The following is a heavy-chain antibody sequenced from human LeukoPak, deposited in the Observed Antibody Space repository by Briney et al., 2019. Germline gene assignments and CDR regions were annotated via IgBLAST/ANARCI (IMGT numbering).Heavy chain of an antibody. V-gene: IGHV1-2*02. CDR3: ARPQLYDSSGYEDHAFDI. J-gene: IGHJ3*02. D-gene: IGHD3-22*01. CDR2: INPNSGGT. CDR1: GYTFTGYY. Sequence: ASVKVSCKASGYTFTGYYMHWVRQAPGQGLEWMGWINPNSGGTNYAQKFQGRVTMTRDTSISTAYMELSRLRSDDTAVYYCARPQLYDSSGYEDHAFDIWGQGTMVTVSS.